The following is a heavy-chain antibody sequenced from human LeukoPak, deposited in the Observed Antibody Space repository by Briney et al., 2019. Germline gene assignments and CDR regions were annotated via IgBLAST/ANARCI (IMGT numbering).Heavy chain of an antibody. Sequence: GGSLRLSCAASGFTFSNYWMHWVRQVPGKGLVWVSRIYRDGSNTDYADSVKGRFIISRDNVKNTLYLQMNSLRAEDTAVFYCARDQYDTWSRRGNFDSWGQGTLVTVSS. CDR2: IYRDGSNT. D-gene: IGHD3-3*01. V-gene: IGHV3-74*01. J-gene: IGHJ4*02. CDR3: ARDQYDTWSRRGNFDS. CDR1: GFTFSNYW.